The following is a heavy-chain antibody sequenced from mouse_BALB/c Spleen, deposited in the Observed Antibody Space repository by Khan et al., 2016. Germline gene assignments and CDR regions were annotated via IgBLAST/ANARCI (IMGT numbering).Heavy chain of an antibody. CDR2: INSDGSAI. CDR1: GFTFSGFW. J-gene: IGHJ1*01. CDR3: LRWGGGNFDV. Sequence: EVQLLETGGGLVQPGGSRGLSCEGSGFTFSGFWMRWVRQTPGKTLEWIGDINSDGSAINYAPSIKDRFTILRDNDKKTLYRQMNNVRSEDTATYFCLRWGGGNFDVWGAGTTVTVSS. V-gene: IGHV11-2*02.